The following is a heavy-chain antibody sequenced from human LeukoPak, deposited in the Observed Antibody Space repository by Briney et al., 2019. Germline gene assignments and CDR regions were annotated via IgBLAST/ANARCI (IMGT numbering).Heavy chain of an antibody. CDR3: ARVGSRYCSGANCYDGF. CDR2: ISYDGNNQ. CDR1: GFAFSSLA. V-gene: IGHV3-30-3*02. Sequence: GGSLRLSCAASGFAFSSLAMHWVRQAPGKGLEWVAFISYDGNNQYYADSVKGRFTISRDNSKNTLYLQMNNLRAEDTAIYYCARVGSRYCSGANCYDGFWGQGTLVSVSS. D-gene: IGHD2-15*01. J-gene: IGHJ4*02.